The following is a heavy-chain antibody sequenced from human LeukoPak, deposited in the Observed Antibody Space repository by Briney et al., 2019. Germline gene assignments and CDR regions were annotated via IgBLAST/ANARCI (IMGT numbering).Heavy chain of an antibody. CDR2: ISSSGSTI. CDR1: GFTFSSYE. D-gene: IGHD6-19*01. V-gene: IGHV3-48*03. J-gene: IGHJ4*02. Sequence: GGSLRLSCAASGFTFSSYEMNWVRQAPGKGLEWVSYISSSGSTIYYADSVKGRFTISRDNAKNSLYLQMNSLRAEDTAVYYCAKVGIAVAAPLQYFDYWGQGTLVTVSS. CDR3: AKVGIAVAAPLQYFDY.